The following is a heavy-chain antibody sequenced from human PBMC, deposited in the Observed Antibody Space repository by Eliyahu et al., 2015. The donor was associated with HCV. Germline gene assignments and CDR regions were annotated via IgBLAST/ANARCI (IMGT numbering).Heavy chain of an antibody. J-gene: IGHJ4*02. CDR3: ARTPYHYYYGSGSYTD. D-gene: IGHD3-10*01. CDR2: INPNTGDP. V-gene: IGHV7-4-1*02. Sequence: QVQLVQSGSELKKPGASVKVSCKASGYTFTDYPMNWVRQAPGQGLEWMGWINPNTGDPTFAQGFTGRFAFSLDTSVNTAYLQINSLKAEDTAVYYCARTPYHYYYGSGSYTDWGQGTLVTVSS. CDR1: GYTFTDYP.